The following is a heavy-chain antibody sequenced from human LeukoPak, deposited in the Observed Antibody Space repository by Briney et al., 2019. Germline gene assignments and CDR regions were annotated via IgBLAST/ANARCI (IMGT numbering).Heavy chain of an antibody. D-gene: IGHD1-26*01. CDR3: VRGAPSGSYYGY. Sequence: GGSLRLSCAASGFTFSSYSMNWVRQAPGKGLEWVSSISSSSSYIYYADSVKGRFTISRDNAKNSLYLQMNSLRDEDTAVYYCVRGAPSGSYYGYWGQGTLVTVSS. J-gene: IGHJ4*02. CDR1: GFTFSSYS. V-gene: IGHV3-21*01. CDR2: ISSSSSYI.